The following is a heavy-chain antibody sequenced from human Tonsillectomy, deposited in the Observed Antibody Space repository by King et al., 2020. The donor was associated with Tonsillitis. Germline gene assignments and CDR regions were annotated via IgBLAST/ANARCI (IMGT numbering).Heavy chain of an antibody. D-gene: IGHD3-10*01. J-gene: IGHJ5*02. CDR1: GGSISSSIYY. CDR3: AREYYKSSFDP. V-gene: IGHV4-61*02. Sequence: VQLQESGPGLVKPSQTLSLTCTVSGGSISSSIYYWNWIRQPAGKGLEWIGRFYTSGSSNYNPSLTSRVTISMDTSKNQFSLKLSSVTAADTAVYYCAREYYKSSFDPWGQGTLVTVSS. CDR2: FYTSGSS.